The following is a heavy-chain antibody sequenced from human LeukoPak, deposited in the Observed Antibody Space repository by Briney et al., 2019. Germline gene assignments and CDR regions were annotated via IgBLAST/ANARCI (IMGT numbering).Heavy chain of an antibody. V-gene: IGHV4-34*01. CDR2: INHSGST. CDR3: ARTRYCSGGSCYSGNWFDP. Sequence: PSETLSLTCAVYGGSFSGYYWSWIRQPPGKGLEWIGEINHSGSTNYNPSLKSRVTISVDTSKNQFSLKLSSVTAADTAVYYCARTRYCSGGSCYSGNWFDPWGQGTLATVSS. J-gene: IGHJ5*02. CDR1: GGSFSGYY. D-gene: IGHD2-15*01.